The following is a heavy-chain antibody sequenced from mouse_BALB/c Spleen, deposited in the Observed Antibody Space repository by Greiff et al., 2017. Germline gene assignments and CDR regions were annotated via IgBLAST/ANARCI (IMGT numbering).Heavy chain of an antibody. CDR2: IDPYNGGT. D-gene: IGHD2-4*01. CDR1: GYSFTDYN. CDR3: ARSTMITFDY. V-gene: IGHV1S135*01. Sequence: EVQLQQSGPELVKPGASVKVSCKASGYSFTDYNMYWVKQSHGKSLEWIGYIDPYNGGTRYTQKFKGKATLTADKSSSTAYMQLSSLASEDSAVYYCARSTMITFDYWGQGTTLTVSS. J-gene: IGHJ2*01.